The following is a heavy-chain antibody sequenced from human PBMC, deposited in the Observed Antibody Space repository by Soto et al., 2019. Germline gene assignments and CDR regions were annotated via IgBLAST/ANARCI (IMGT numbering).Heavy chain of an antibody. CDR2: ISGSGGST. V-gene: IGHV3-23*01. CDR3: AIFHSGNYGMDV. CDR1: GFTFSSYA. J-gene: IGHJ6*02. D-gene: IGHD2-21*01. Sequence: GSLRLSCAASGFTFSSYAMSLVRQAPGKGLEWVSAISGSGGSTYYADSVKGRFTISRDNSKNTLYLQMNSLRAEDTAVYYCAIFHSGNYGMDVWGQGTTVTVSS.